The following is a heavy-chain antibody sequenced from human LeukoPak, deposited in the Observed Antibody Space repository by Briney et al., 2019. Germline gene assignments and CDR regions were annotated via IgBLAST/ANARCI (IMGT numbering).Heavy chain of an antibody. Sequence: GGSLRLSCAASGFTFSSYWMSWVRQAPGKGLEWVANIKQDGSEKYYVDSVKGRFTISRDNAKNSLYLQMNSLRAEDTAVYYCARESVGSGSYYPPPFDYWGQGTLVTVSS. CDR2: IKQDGSEK. J-gene: IGHJ4*02. CDR1: GFTFSSYW. CDR3: ARESVGSGSYYPPPFDY. V-gene: IGHV3-7*01. D-gene: IGHD3-10*01.